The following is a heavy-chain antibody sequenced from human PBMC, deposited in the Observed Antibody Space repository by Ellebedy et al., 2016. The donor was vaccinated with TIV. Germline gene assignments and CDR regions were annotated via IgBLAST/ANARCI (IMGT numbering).Heavy chain of an antibody. Sequence: SETLSLTXAVYGGSFSGYYWSWIRQPPGKGLEWIGEINHSGSTNYNPSLKSRVTISVDTSKNQFSLKLSSVTAADTAVYYCARAVLWFGELLCAFDIWGQGTMVTVSS. CDR3: ARAVLWFGELLCAFDI. V-gene: IGHV4-34*09. J-gene: IGHJ3*02. CDR2: INHSGST. D-gene: IGHD3-10*01. CDR1: GGSFSGYY.